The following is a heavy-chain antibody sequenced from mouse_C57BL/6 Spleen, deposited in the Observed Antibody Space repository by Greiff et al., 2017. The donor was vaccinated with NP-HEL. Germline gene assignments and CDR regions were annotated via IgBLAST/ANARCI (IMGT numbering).Heavy chain of an antibody. J-gene: IGHJ2*01. Sequence: QVQLQQSGPELVKPGASVKISCKASGYAFSSSWMNWVKQRPGKGLEWTGRIYPGDGDTNYNGKFKGKATLTADKSSSTAYMQLSSLTSEDSAVYFCATNWDVLFDYWGQGTTLTVSS. CDR3: ATNWDVLFDY. V-gene: IGHV1-82*01. CDR2: IYPGDGDT. D-gene: IGHD4-1*01. CDR1: GYAFSSSW.